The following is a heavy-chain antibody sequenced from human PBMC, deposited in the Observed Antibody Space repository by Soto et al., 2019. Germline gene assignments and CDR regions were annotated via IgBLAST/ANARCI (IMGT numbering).Heavy chain of an antibody. CDR1: GGSLSSSAYS. D-gene: IGHD3-22*01. Sequence: LSLTCAVSGGSLSSSAYSWSWIRQPPGKGLEWIGFIYQSGSTYYNPSLKSRVTMSLDRPKNQFSLKLSSVTAADTAVYYCARELLFYDSDGFSWDDAFDIWGQGTMVTVSS. J-gene: IGHJ3*02. CDR2: IYQSGST. CDR3: ARELLFYDSDGFSWDDAFDI. V-gene: IGHV4-30-2*01.